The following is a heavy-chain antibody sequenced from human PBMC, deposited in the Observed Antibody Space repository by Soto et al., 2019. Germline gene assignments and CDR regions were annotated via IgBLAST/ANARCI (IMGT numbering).Heavy chain of an antibody. Sequence: QVQLQQWGAGLLKPSETLSLTCAVYGGSFSGYYWSWIRQPPGKGLEWIGEINHSGSTNYNPSLKSRVTISVDTSKNQFSLKLSSVTAADTAVYYCARVRFLEGNDMDVWGQGTTVTVSS. V-gene: IGHV4-34*01. CDR3: ARVRFLEGNDMDV. J-gene: IGHJ6*02. CDR2: INHSGST. D-gene: IGHD3-3*01. CDR1: GGSFSGYY.